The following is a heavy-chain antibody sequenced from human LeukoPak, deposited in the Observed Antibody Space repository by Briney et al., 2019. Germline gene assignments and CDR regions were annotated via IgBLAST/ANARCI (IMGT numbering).Heavy chain of an antibody. CDR2: IYYSGST. Sequence: PSETLSLTCTVSGGSISSSSYYWGWIRQPPGKGLEWIGSIYYSGSTYYNPSLKSRVTISVDTSKNQFSLKLSSVTAADTAVYYCARRTEYGFWSGTNAFDIWGQGTMVTVSS. D-gene: IGHD3-3*01. J-gene: IGHJ3*02. V-gene: IGHV4-39*01. CDR1: GGSISSSSYY. CDR3: ARRTEYGFWSGTNAFDI.